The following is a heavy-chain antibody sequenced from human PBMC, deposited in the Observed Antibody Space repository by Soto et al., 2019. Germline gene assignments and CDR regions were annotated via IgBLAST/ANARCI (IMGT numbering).Heavy chain of an antibody. CDR3: ARVRVYYDILTGYYNVKDYYYYGIDV. CDR1: GGSFSGYY. Sequence: PSETLSLTCAVYGGSFSGYYWSWIRQPPGKGLEWIGYIYYSGSTNYNPSLKSRVTISVDTSKNQFSLKLSSVTAADTAVYYCARVRVYYDILTGYYNVKDYYYYGIDVWGQGTTVTVSS. J-gene: IGHJ6*02. V-gene: IGHV4-59*01. D-gene: IGHD3-9*01. CDR2: IYYSGST.